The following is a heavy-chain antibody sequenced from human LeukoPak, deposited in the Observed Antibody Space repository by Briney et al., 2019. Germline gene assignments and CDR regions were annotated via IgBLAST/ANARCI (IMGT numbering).Heavy chain of an antibody. J-gene: IGHJ4*02. V-gene: IGHV3-43*02. CDR1: GVTFDDYA. D-gene: IGHD3-3*01. CDR3: AKGIFWSGYYGLDY. CDR2: ISGEGGST. Sequence: PGGSLRLSCAASGVTFDDYAMHWVRQVPGKGLEWVSLISGEGGSTYYADPVKGRFTISRDNSKNSLYLQMNSLRTEDTALYYCAKGIFWSGYYGLDYWGQGTLVTASS.